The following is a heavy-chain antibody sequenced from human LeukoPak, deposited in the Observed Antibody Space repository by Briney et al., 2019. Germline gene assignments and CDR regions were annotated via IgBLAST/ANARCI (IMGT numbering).Heavy chain of an antibody. Sequence: GGSLRLSCAASGFTFSSYAMHWVRQGPGKGLEWVAYLAHHGRDKYYADSVKGRFTISRDNSKRMVYLQMNSLRPDDTAVYCAKDSSWSCTDWGQGTQVTVPS. CDR3: AKDSSWSCTD. V-gene: IGHV3-30*02. J-gene: IGHJ4*02. CDR2: LAHHGRDK. D-gene: IGHD2-21*01. CDR1: GFTFSSYA.